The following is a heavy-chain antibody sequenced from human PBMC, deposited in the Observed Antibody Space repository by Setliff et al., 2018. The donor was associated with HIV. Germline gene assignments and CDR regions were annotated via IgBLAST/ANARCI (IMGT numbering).Heavy chain of an antibody. D-gene: IGHD5-12*01. V-gene: IGHV4-38-2*02. CDR2: IYHAGNT. Sequence: SETLSLTCTVTGYSISSGYYWAWIRQPPGKGLEWIGYIYHAGNTYYNPSLKSRVTISVDTSKNHFSLKLSSLTAADTALYYCARGRVATIWYYFDYWGQGTLVTVSS. CDR3: ARGRVATIWYYFDY. CDR1: GYSISSGYY. J-gene: IGHJ4*02.